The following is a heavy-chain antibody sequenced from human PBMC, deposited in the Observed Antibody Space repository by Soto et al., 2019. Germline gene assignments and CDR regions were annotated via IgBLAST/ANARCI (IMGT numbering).Heavy chain of an antibody. CDR1: GFIFSDYY. V-gene: IGHV3-11*01. CDR3: ARNPRSDIFGVRTIVENWLDP. D-gene: IGHD3-3*02. CDR2: ISGSGSTI. Sequence: GGSLRLSCEASGFIFSDYYMSWIRQAPGKGLEWVSYISGSGSTIYLADSVKGRFTISRDNSKNVMFLLMRGLGVDDTALYFCARNPRSDIFGVRTIVENWLDPWGRGSLVTVSS. J-gene: IGHJ5*02.